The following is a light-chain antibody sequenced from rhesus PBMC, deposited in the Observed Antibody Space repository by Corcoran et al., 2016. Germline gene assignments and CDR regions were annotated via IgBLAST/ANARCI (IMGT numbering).Light chain of an antibody. CDR1: QGISDS. CDR3: QHFHSLPLT. CDR2: NAN. Sequence: DIQMTQSPSSLSASVGDRVTITCRASQGISDSLNWYQQKPGKVPKLLSMNANRLEDGVPSRFSGSGSRTECTRTISSLQPEDFATDYCQHFHSLPLTFGGGTKVEIK. J-gene: IGKJ4*01. V-gene: IGKV1-32*01.